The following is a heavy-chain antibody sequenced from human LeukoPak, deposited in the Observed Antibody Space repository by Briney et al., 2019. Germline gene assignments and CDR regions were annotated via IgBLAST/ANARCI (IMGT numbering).Heavy chain of an antibody. Sequence: SETLSLTCAVYGGSFSVDYWNWIRQPPGKGLEWIGQITHSGGANYNPSLKSRVSILLDTSKKQFSLKLSSVTAADTAAYYCARGGYCSGGRCPTWFDPWGQGTLVTVSS. D-gene: IGHD2-15*01. J-gene: IGHJ5*02. CDR3: ARGGYCSGGRCPTWFDP. CDR1: GGSFSVDY. V-gene: IGHV4-34*01. CDR2: ITHSGGA.